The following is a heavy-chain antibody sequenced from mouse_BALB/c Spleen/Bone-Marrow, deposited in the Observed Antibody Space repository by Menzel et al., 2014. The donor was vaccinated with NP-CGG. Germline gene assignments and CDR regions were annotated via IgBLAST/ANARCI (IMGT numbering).Heavy chain of an antibody. V-gene: IGHV3-6*02. Sequence: ESGPGLVKPSQSLPLTCSVTGYSITSGYYWNWIRQFPGNKLEWMGYISYDGSNNYSPSLKNRISITRDTSKNQFSLELNSVSCEDTSTYLCARVYISAGVPCAYGGQGTLVTVSA. J-gene: IGHJ3*01. CDR3: ARVYISAGVPCAY. CDR2: ISYDGSN. D-gene: IGHD1-1*01. CDR1: GYSITSGYY.